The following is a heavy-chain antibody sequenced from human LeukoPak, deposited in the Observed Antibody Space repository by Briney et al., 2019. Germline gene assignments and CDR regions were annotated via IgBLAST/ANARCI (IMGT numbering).Heavy chain of an antibody. CDR1: GGSISSSSYY. CDR3: ARQSPTYYYDSGV. Sequence: SETLSLTCTVSGGSISSSSYYWGWIRQPPGKGLERIGSIYYIGNTYYNPSLKSRVTISIDTSKNQFSLKLSSVTAADTAVYYCARQSPTYYYDSGVWGQGTMVTVSS. CDR2: IYYIGNT. D-gene: IGHD3-22*01. J-gene: IGHJ3*01. V-gene: IGHV4-39*07.